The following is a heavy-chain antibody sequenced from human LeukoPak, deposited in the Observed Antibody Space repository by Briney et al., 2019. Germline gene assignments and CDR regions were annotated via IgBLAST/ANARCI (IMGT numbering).Heavy chain of an antibody. V-gene: IGHV4-59*12. Sequence: PSETLSLTCTVSGGSISSYYWSWIRQPPGKGLEWIGYIYYSGSTNYNPSLKSRVTISVDTSKNQFSLKLSSVTAADTAVYYCARLVTALRRPPAIDYWGQGTLVTVSS. CDR3: ARLVTALRRPPAIDY. CDR2: IYYSGST. J-gene: IGHJ4*02. D-gene: IGHD5-18*01. CDR1: GGSISSYY.